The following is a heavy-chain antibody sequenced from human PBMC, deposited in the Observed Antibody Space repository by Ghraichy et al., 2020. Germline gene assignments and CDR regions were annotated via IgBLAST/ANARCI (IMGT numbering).Heavy chain of an antibody. V-gene: IGHV3-48*02. D-gene: IGHD4-17*01. Sequence: GSLRLSCAASGFTFSSYSMNWVRQAPGKGLEWVSYISSSSSTIYYADSVKGRFTISRDNAKNSLYLQMNSLRDEDTAVYYCARRYYGDSGGFVDYWGQGTLVTVSS. CDR1: GFTFSSYS. J-gene: IGHJ4*02. CDR3: ARRYYGDSGGFVDY. CDR2: ISSSSSTI.